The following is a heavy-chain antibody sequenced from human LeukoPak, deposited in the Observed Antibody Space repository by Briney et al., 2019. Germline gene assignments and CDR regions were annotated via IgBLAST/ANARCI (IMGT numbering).Heavy chain of an antibody. CDR3: ARDDFWSGSDY. Sequence: SETLSLTCAVYGGPFSGYYWSWIRQPPGKGLEWIGEINHSGSTNYNPSLKSRVTISVDTSKNQFSLKLSSVTAADTAVYYCARDDFWSGSDYWGQGTLVTVSS. J-gene: IGHJ4*02. V-gene: IGHV4-34*01. D-gene: IGHD3-3*01. CDR2: INHSGST. CDR1: GGPFSGYY.